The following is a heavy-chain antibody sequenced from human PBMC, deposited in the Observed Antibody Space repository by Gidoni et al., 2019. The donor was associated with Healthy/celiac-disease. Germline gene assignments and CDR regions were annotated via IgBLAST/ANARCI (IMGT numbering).Heavy chain of an antibody. CDR1: GCSISSGGYS. CDR2: IYHSGST. CDR3: ARGPDSQIGYCSGGSCYHYYYGMDV. D-gene: IGHD2-15*01. V-gene: IGHV4-30-2*01. J-gene: IGHJ6*02. Sequence: QLQLQESGSGLVKPSQTLSLTCAVSGCSISSGGYSWSWIRQPPGKGLEWIGYIYHSGSTYYNPSRKSRVTISVDRSKNQFSLKLSSVTAADTAVYYCARGPDSQIGYCSGGSCYHYYYGMDVWGQGTTVTVSS.